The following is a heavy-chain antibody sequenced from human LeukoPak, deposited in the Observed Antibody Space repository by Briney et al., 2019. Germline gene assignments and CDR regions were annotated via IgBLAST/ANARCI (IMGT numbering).Heavy chain of an antibody. D-gene: IGHD5-12*01. CDR3: AKDIYSGYDPGH. V-gene: IGHV3-30*18. J-gene: IGHJ4*02. Sequence: GGSLRLSCAASGFTFSSYGMHWVRQAPGKGLEWVAVISYDGSNKYYADSVKGRFTISRDNSKNTLYLQMNSLRAEDTAVYYCAKDIYSGYDPGHWGQGTLVTVSS. CDR1: GFTFSSYG. CDR2: ISYDGSNK.